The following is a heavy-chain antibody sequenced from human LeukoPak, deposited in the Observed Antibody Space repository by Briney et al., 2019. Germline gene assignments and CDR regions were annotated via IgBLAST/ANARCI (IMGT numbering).Heavy chain of an antibody. CDR1: GGSFSGYY. Sequence: PSETLSLTCAVYGGSFSGYYWSWIRQPPGKGLEWIGEINHSGSTNYNPSLKSRVTTSVDTSKNQFSLKLSSVTAADTAVYYCASSNARYYYYGMDVWGQGTTVTVSS. CDR2: INHSGST. CDR3: ASSNARYYYYGMDV. J-gene: IGHJ6*02. D-gene: IGHD3-3*02. V-gene: IGHV4-34*01.